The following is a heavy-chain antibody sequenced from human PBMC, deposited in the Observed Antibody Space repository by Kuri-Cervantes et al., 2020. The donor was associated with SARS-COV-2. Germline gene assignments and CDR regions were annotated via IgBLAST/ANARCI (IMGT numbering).Heavy chain of an antibody. CDR2: ISSSSSYI. Sequence: GESLKISWAASGFTFSSYSMNWVRQAPGKGLEWVSSISSSSSYIYYADSVKGRFTISRDNAKNSLYLQMNSLRAEDTAVYYCARDCLIGLRPGGSSMDVWGQGTTVTVSS. CDR1: GFTFSSYS. J-gene: IGHJ6*02. CDR3: ARDCLIGLRPGGSSMDV. V-gene: IGHV3-21*01. D-gene: IGHD5/OR15-5a*01.